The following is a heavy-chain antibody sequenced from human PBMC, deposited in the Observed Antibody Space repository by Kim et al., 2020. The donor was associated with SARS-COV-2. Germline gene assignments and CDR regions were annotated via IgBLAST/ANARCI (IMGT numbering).Heavy chain of an antibody. CDR2: IKSDARTT. D-gene: IGHD3-16*01. CDR3: VRGGFLYYALDV. CDR1: GFTLSTYG. Sequence: GGSLRLSCTASGFTLSTYGTHWVRQAPGKGLTWVSRIKSDARTTNYADSVKGRFTISRDNVKNTVYLEMNSLRVEDTAVYFCVRGGFLYYALDVWGHGTTAPVSS. J-gene: IGHJ6*02. V-gene: IGHV3-74*01.